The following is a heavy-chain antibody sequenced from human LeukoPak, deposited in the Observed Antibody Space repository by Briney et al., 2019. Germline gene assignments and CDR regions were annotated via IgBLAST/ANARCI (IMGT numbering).Heavy chain of an antibody. V-gene: IGHV3-23*01. D-gene: IGHD2-15*01. CDR2: ISDSGGST. Sequence: GGSLRLSCVASGFIFSTHAMSWVRLAPGRGLEWVSTISDSGGSTYYTESAKGRFTISRDNSMSTLSLQMKSLRVEDTALYYCARGYCSGGSCTWGLFDSWGQGTQVTVSS. J-gene: IGHJ4*02. CDR1: GFIFSTHA. CDR3: ARGYCSGGSCTWGLFDS.